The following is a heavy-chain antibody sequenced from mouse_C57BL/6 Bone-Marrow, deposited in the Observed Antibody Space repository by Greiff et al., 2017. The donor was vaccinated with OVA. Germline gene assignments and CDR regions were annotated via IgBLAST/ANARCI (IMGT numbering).Heavy chain of an antibody. Sequence: QVTLKVSGPGILQPSQTLSLTCSFSGFSLSTFGMGVGWIRPPSGKGLEWLAHLWWDDDKYYNPALKSRLTISKDTSKNQVFLKISNVDTADTATYYCARMRTTVGGDHYWGQGTSVTVSS. D-gene: IGHD1-1*01. CDR1: GFSLSTFGMG. CDR2: LWWDDDK. CDR3: ARMRTTVGGDHY. V-gene: IGHV8-8*01. J-gene: IGHJ4*01.